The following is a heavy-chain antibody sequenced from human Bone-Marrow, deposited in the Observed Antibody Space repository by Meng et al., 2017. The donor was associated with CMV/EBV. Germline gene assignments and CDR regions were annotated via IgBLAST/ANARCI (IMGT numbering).Heavy chain of an antibody. Sequence: GESLKISCAASGFTFSSYGMHWVRQAPGKGLEWVAFIRYDGSNKYYADSVKGRFTISRDNSKNTLYLQMNSLRAEDTAVYYCAKEIRYYYGSGSYYSWGQGKLVNVSS. CDR2: IRYDGSNK. CDR3: AKEIRYYYGSGSYYS. CDR1: GFTFSSYG. D-gene: IGHD3-10*01. J-gene: IGHJ5*02. V-gene: IGHV3-30*02.